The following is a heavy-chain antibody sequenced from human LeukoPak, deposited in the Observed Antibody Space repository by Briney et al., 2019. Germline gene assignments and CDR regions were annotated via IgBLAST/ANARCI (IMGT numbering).Heavy chain of an antibody. J-gene: IGHJ4*02. V-gene: IGHV3-74*01. CDR1: GFTFSDYW. Sequence: GGSLRLSCAASGFTFSDYWMHWVRQAPGKGLVWVARVNGDGTSTTYADSVKGRFTISRDNAKNTLYLQMNSLRAEDAAVYYCAKDLTGYDYFVYWGQGTLVTVSS. D-gene: IGHD5-12*01. CDR3: AKDLTGYDYFVY. CDR2: VNGDGTST.